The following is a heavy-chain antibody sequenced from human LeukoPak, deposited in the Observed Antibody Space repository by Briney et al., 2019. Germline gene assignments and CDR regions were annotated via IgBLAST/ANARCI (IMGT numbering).Heavy chain of an antibody. Sequence: SVTVSCKASGGTFSSYAISWVRQAPGQGLEWMGGIIPIFGTANYAQKFQGRVTITADESTSTAYMELSSLRYEDTAVYYCARGAHSYDFWSGSLYYYGMDVWGQGTTVTVSS. CDR3: ARGAHSYDFWSGSLYYYGMDV. J-gene: IGHJ6*02. D-gene: IGHD3-3*01. V-gene: IGHV1-69*13. CDR2: IIPIFGTA. CDR1: GGTFSSYA.